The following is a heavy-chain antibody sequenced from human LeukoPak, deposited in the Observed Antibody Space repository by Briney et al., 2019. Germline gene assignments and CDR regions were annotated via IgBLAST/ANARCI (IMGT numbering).Heavy chain of an antibody. CDR2: INHSGST. D-gene: IGHD5-18*01. CDR3: ARDRYSYGLDY. Sequence: SETLSLTCAVYGGSFSGYYWSWIRQPPGKGLEWIGEINHSGSTNYNPSLKSRVTISVDTSKNQFSLKLSSVTAADTAVYYCARDRYSYGLDYWGQGTLVTVSS. CDR1: GGSFSGYY. V-gene: IGHV4-34*01. J-gene: IGHJ4*02.